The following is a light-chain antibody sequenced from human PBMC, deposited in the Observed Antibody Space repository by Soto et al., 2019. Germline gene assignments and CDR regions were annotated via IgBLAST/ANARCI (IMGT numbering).Light chain of an antibody. CDR2: KAS. CDR3: QEYDDYLFT. Sequence: DIQMTQSPSTLSASVGDRVTITCRASQSISSWLAWYQQKPGKAPKLLIYKASSLESGVPSRFSGSGSRTEFTLTISSLQPDDFATYYCQEYDDYLFTFGPGTKLEIK. V-gene: IGKV1-5*03. J-gene: IGKJ2*01. CDR1: QSISSW.